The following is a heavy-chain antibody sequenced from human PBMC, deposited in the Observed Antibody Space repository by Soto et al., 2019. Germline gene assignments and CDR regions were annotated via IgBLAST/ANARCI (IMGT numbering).Heavy chain of an antibody. V-gene: IGHV6-1*01. CDR3: VRSRVFIQVAVMGNYYYYYGMDV. CDR1: GDSVSSNSAA. CDR2: TYYRSKWYN. D-gene: IGHD6-19*01. J-gene: IGHJ6*02. Sequence: SQTLPLTCAISGDSVSSNSAAWNWIRQSPSRGLEWLGRTYYRSKWYNDYAVSVQSRITINPDTSKNQFSLQLNSVTPEDTAVYYCVRSRVFIQVAVMGNYYYYYGMDVWGQRSTVTV.